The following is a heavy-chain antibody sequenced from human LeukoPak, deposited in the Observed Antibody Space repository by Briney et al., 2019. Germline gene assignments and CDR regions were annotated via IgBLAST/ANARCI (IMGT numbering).Heavy chain of an antibody. CDR3: ARARDSSWDY. V-gene: IGHV3-7*03. CDR1: GFTFSSYW. D-gene: IGHD6-13*01. J-gene: IGHJ4*02. Sequence: AGGSLRLSCAASGFTFSSYWMSWVRQAPGKGLESVANIKDDGSEKYYVDSVKGRFTISRDDAKNSLYLQMNSLRAEDTAVYYCARARDSSWDYWGQGTLVTVSS. CDR2: IKDDGSEK.